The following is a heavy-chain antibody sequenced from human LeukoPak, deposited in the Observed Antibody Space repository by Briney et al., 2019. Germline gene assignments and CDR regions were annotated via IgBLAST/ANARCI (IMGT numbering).Heavy chain of an antibody. J-gene: IGHJ4*02. D-gene: IGHD6-13*01. CDR2: ISADGPT. CDR3: AKVSQWGNSRWYEGD. Sequence: SGGSLRLSCAASGFTFSSSPMSWVRQAPGKGLDWVSSISADGPTYYADSVKGRFTISRDNSKKTLYLQMNSLRGEDTAVYYCAKVSQWGNSRWYEGDWGQGTLVTVSS. CDR1: GFTFSSSP. V-gene: IGHV3-23*01.